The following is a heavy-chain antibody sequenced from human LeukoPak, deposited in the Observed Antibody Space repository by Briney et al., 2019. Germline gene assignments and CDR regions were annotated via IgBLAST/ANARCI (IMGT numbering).Heavy chain of an antibody. CDR1: GGSFSGYY. Sequence: SETPSLTCAVYGGSFSGYYWSWIRQPPGKGLEWIGEINHSGSTNYNPSLKSRVTISVDTSKNQFSLKLSSVTAADTAVYYCARAYCGGDCWGFSYLDYWGQGTLVTVSS. V-gene: IGHV4-34*01. CDR3: ARAYCGGDCWGFSYLDY. CDR2: INHSGST. D-gene: IGHD2-21*02. J-gene: IGHJ4*02.